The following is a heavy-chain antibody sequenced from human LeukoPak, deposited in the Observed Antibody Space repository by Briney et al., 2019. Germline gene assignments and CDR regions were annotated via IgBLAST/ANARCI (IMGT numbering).Heavy chain of an antibody. V-gene: IGHV4-39*02. Sequence: SETLSLTCTVSGGSISSSSYYWGWIRQPPGMGLEWIVSMYYSRTTYYNPSLKSRVTISVNTPKNQFSLKLSPVTAADPADYSCAREGMGTTFAAWFDPWGEGTLVTVSS. D-gene: IGHD1-7*01. CDR3: AREGMGTTFAAWFDP. J-gene: IGHJ5*02. CDR1: GGSISSSSYY. CDR2: MYYSRTT.